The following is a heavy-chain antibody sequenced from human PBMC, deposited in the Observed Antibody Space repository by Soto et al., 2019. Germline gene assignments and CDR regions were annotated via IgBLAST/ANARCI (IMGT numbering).Heavy chain of an antibody. CDR1: GYTFTSYA. CDR3: ARGDYYDIHDY. Sequence: QVQLVQSGAEVKKPGASVKVSCKASGYTFTSYAMHWVRQSPGQSLEWMGWINAGNGNTKYSQKFQGRVTITRDTSASTAYMELSSLRSEDTAVYFCARGDYYDIHDYWGQGTLVTVSS. V-gene: IGHV1-3*01. CDR2: INAGNGNT. J-gene: IGHJ4*02. D-gene: IGHD3-22*01.